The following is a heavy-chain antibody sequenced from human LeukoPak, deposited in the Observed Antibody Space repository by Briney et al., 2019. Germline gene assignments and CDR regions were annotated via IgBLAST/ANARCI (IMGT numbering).Heavy chain of an antibody. J-gene: IGHJ4*02. Sequence: QTLSLTCAISGDSVSSLTAAWNWIRQSPSRGLEWLGRISVRSKWYNDYAVSVKSRITIDPDTSKNQFSLQLNSATPEDTAVYYCARDRHYFDSNGAYYFDYWGQGTLVTASS. CDR2: ISVRSKWYN. V-gene: IGHV6-1*01. CDR3: ARDRHYFDSNGAYYFDY. CDR1: GDSVSSLTAA. D-gene: IGHD3-22*01.